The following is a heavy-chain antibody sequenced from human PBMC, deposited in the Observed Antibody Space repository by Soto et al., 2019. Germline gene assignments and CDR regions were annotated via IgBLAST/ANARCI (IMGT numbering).Heavy chain of an antibody. V-gene: IGHV4-59*08. CDR1: GGSISSYY. J-gene: IGHJ4*02. Sequence: QVQLQESGPGLVKPSETLSLTCTVSGGSISSYYWTWIRQPPGKGLEWIGFMYNSGSTHYNPSLKSRVTISLGPSKNPFSLNLRSVTAADTAVYYCASMGYHYGSGSYPLDYWGQGTLVTVSS. CDR3: ASMGYHYGSGSYPLDY. CDR2: MYNSGST. D-gene: IGHD3-10*01.